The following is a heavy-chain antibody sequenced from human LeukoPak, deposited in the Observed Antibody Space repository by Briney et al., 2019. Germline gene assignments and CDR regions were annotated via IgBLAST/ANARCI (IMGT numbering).Heavy chain of an antibody. Sequence: GGSLRLSCAASGFTFSNYAMTWVRQAPGTGLEWVSSISGSGDYTNYADSVKGRFTISRDNSKNTLYLRMNSLRAEDTAVYYCAKDPYQTYRQYGSARPDYWGQGTLVTVSS. J-gene: IGHJ4*02. V-gene: IGHV3-23*01. D-gene: IGHD3-10*01. CDR1: GFTFSNYA. CDR2: ISGSGDYT. CDR3: AKDPYQTYRQYGSARPDY.